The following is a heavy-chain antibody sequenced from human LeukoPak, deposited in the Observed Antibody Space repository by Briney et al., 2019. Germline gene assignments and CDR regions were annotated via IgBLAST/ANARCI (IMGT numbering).Heavy chain of an antibody. D-gene: IGHD3-10*01. CDR3: ARVLYGGRKTMVRGVSLLGY. CDR1: GYTFTSYD. V-gene: IGHV1-8*01. Sequence: ASVKVSCKASGYTFTSYDINWVRQATGQGLEWMGWMNPNSGNTGYAQKFQGRVTMTRNTSKSTAYMELSSLRSEDTAVYYCARVLYGGRKTMVRGVSLLGYWGQGTLVTVSS. CDR2: MNPNSGNT. J-gene: IGHJ4*02.